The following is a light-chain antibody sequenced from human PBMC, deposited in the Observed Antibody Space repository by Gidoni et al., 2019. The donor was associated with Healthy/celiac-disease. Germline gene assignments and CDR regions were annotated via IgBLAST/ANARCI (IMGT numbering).Light chain of an antibody. V-gene: IGLV1-40*01. Sequence: QSVLTQPPSVSGAPGQRVTISCTGSSSNIGAGYDVHWYQQLPGTAPKHLIYGNSNRPSGVPDRFSGSKSGTSASLAITGLQAEDEADYYCQSYDSSVPVFGGGTKLTVL. J-gene: IGLJ2*01. CDR3: QSYDSSVPV. CDR2: GNS. CDR1: SSNIGAGYD.